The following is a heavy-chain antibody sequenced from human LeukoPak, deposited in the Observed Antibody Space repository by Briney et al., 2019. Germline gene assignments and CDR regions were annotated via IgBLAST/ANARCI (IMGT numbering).Heavy chain of an antibody. J-gene: IGHJ4*02. D-gene: IGHD2-2*01. Sequence: GESLRLSCAASGFTVSSNYMSWVRQAPGKGLEWVAFIRYDGSNKYYADSVKGRFTISRDNSKNTPYLQMNSLRAEDTAVYYCAKDRVGDDYWGQGTLVTVSS. CDR1: GFTVSSNY. CDR3: AKDRVGDDY. V-gene: IGHV3-30*02. CDR2: IRYDGSNK.